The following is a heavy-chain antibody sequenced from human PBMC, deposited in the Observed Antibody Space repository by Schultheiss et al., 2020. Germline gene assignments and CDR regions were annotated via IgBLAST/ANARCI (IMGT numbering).Heavy chain of an antibody. V-gene: IGHV1-2*02. J-gene: IGHJ4*02. CDR1: GYTLTELS. D-gene: IGHD6-19*01. Sequence: ASVKVSCKVSGYTLTELSMHWVRQAPGKGLEWMGWISAYNGNTNYAQKFQGRVTMTRDTSISTAYMELRSLRSDDTAVYYCARGGSGWYVDYWGQGTLVTVSS. CDR2: ISAYNGNT. CDR3: ARGGSGWYVDY.